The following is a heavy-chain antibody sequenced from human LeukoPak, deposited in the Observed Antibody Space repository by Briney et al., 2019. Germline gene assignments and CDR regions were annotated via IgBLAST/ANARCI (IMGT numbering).Heavy chain of an antibody. D-gene: IGHD3-22*01. V-gene: IGHV3-53*01. CDR3: AREDWDSSGYLT. Sequence: PGGSLRLSCAASGFTVSSNYMSWVRQAPGKGLEWVSVIYSGGSTYYADSVKGRFTISRDNSKDTLYLQMNSLRAEDTAVYYCAREDWDSSGYLTWGQGTLVTVSP. CDR1: GFTVSSNY. CDR2: IYSGGST. J-gene: IGHJ5*02.